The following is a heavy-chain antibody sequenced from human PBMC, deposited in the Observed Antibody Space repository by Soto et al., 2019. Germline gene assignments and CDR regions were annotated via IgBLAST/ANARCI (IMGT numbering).Heavy chain of an antibody. CDR2: IYYSGST. CDR3: ARHPSDFWFDP. J-gene: IGHJ5*02. CDR1: GPSISSSSYF. V-gene: IGHV4-39*01. Sequence: PETLSLTCTVSGPSISSSSYFWGGIRQPPGKGLEWIGSIYYSGSTYYNPSLKSRVTVSKNQFSLKLSSVTAADTAVYYCARHPSDFWFDPWGQGTLVTVS. D-gene: IGHD2-21*02.